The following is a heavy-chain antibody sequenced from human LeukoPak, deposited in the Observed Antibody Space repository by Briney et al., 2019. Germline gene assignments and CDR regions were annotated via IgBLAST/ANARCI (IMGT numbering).Heavy chain of an antibody. J-gene: IGHJ4*02. V-gene: IGHV1-69*13. CDR2: IIPIFGTA. CDR3: AREKPRWLQLNYYDY. Sequence: SVKVSCKASGGTFSSYAISWVRQAPGQGLEWMGGIIPIFGTANYAQKFQGRVTITADESTSTAYMELSSLRSEDTAVYYCAREKPRWLQLNYYDYWGQGTLVTVSS. D-gene: IGHD5-24*01. CDR1: GGTFSSYA.